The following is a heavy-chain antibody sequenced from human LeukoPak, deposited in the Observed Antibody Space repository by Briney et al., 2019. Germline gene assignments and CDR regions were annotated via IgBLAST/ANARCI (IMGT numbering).Heavy chain of an antibody. V-gene: IGHV4-59*01. Sequence: PSETLSLTCTVSGGSISSYYWSWIRKPPGKGLEWVGYIYYSGSTNYNPSLKSRVTISVDTSKNQFSLKLSSVTAADTAVYYCARAPYDILTGYYSFDYWGQGTLVTVSS. D-gene: IGHD3-9*01. J-gene: IGHJ4*02. CDR3: ARAPYDILTGYYSFDY. CDR2: IYYSGST. CDR1: GGSISSYY.